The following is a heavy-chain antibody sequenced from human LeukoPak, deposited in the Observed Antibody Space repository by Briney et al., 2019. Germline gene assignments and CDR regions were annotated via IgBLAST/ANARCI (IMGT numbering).Heavy chain of an antibody. CDR1: GFTFSSYA. CDR2: ISGSGGST. V-gene: IGHV3-23*01. Sequence: GGSLRLSCAASGFTFSSYAMGWVRQAPGKGLEWVSAISGSGGSTYYADSVKGRFTISRDNSKNTLYLQMNSLRAEDTAVYYCAKDPAALGGCDWGQGTLVTVSS. J-gene: IGHJ4*02. CDR3: AKDPAALGGCD. D-gene: IGHD6-25*01.